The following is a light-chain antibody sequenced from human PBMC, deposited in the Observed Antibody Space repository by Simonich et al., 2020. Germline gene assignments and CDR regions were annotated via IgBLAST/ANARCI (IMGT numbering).Light chain of an antibody. CDR2: AAS. J-gene: IGKJ1*01. CDR1: QSISSY. Sequence: DIQLTQSPSSLSASVGNRVTITCRASQSISSYLIWYQQKPVKAPKLLIYAASSLQSGVPSRFRGSGSGTDFTLTISSLQPEDFATYYCQQSYSTPHTFGQGTKVEIK. V-gene: IGKV1-39*01. CDR3: QQSYSTPHT.